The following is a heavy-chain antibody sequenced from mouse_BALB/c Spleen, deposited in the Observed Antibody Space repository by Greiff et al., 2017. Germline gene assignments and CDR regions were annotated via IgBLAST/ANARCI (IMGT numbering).Heavy chain of an antibody. V-gene: IGHV1-9*01. CDR2: ILPGSGST. CDR1: GYTFSSYW. CDR3: ARTKFEKAMDY. J-gene: IGHJ4*01. Sequence: VQLQESGAELMKPGASVKISCKATGYTFSSYWIEWVKQRPGHGLEWIGEILPGSGSTNYNEKCKGKATFTADTSSNTAYMRLSSLTSEDSAVYSCARTKFEKAMDYWGQGTSVTVSS.